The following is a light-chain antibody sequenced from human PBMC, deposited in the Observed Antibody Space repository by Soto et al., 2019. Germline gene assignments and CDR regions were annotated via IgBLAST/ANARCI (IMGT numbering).Light chain of an antibody. Sequence: NFMLTQPHSVSESPGKTVTISCTRSSGSIASNYVQWYQQRPGSAPTTVIYEDNQRPSGVPDRFSGSIDSSSNSASLTISGLKTEDEADYSCQSYDRSAVVFGGGTKLTVL. V-gene: IGLV6-57*04. J-gene: IGLJ2*01. CDR2: EDN. CDR3: QSYDRSAVV. CDR1: SGSIASNY.